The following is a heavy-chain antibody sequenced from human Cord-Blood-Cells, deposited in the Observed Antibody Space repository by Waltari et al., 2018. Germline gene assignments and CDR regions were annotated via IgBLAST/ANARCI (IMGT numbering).Heavy chain of an antibody. V-gene: IGHV3-23*01. CDR2: IRGSGGST. J-gene: IGHJ4*02. CDR3: AKLLLSSGWYFDY. Sequence: EVQLLESGGGLVQPGGSLRLSCAASGFTFSSYAMSWVRQAPGKGLEWVSAIRGSGGSTYYADSVKGRFTISRDNSKNTLYLQMNSLRAEDTAVYYCAKLLLSSGWYFDYWGQGTLVTVSS. CDR1: GFTFSSYA. D-gene: IGHD6-19*01.